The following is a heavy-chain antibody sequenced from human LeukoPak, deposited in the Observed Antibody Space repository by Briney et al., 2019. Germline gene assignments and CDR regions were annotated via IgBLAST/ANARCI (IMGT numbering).Heavy chain of an antibody. CDR3: ARDLPNQWNVDAFDI. D-gene: IGHD1-1*01. CDR2: INPNSGGT. CDR1: GYTFTGYY. Sequence: GASVKVSCKASGYTFTGYYMHWVRQAPGQGLEWMGWINPNSGGTNYAQKFQGRVTMTRDTSISTAYMELSRLRSEDTAVYYCARDLPNQWNVDAFDIWGQGTMVTVSS. V-gene: IGHV1-2*02. J-gene: IGHJ3*02.